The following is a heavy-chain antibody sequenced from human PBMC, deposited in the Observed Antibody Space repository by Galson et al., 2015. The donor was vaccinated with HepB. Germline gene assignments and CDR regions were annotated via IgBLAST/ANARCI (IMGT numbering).Heavy chain of an antibody. CDR1: GFTFSSYR. J-gene: IGHJ4*02. CDR3: ARDPGYYYGSGSSSYFDY. Sequence: SLRLSCAASGFTFSSYRMSWVRQAPGKGLEWVANIKQDGSEKYYVDSVKGRFTISRDNAKNSLYLQMNSLRAEDTAEYYCARDPGYYYGSGSSSYFDYWGQGTLVTVSS. D-gene: IGHD3-10*01. V-gene: IGHV3-7*03. CDR2: IKQDGSEK.